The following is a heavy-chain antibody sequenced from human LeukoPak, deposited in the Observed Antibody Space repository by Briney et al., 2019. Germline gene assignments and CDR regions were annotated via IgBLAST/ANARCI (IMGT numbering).Heavy chain of an antibody. V-gene: IGHV3-7*01. D-gene: IGHD1-26*01. CDR2: INQDGSEK. J-gene: IGHJ4*02. CDR1: GFTFSTYW. Sequence: AGGSLRLSCAASGFTFSTYWMNWVRQAPGKGLEWVANINQDGSEKHCVDSVKGRFTISRDNAKNSLYLQMNSLRAEDTAVYYCAREILGSYYPADYWGQGTLVTVSS. CDR3: AREILGSYYPADY.